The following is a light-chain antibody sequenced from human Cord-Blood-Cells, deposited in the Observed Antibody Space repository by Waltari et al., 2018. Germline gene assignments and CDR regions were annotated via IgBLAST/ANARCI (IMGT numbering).Light chain of an antibody. V-gene: IGLV2-14*01. CDR3: SSYTSSSTLVV. CDR1: SSDVGGYNY. CDR2: DVS. Sequence: QSALTQPASVSGSPGQSITISCTGTSSDVGGYNYVSWYQQHPGKAPKLMIYDVSNRASGVSNRFSGSKSGNTASPTISGLQAEDEADYYCSSYTSSSTLVVFGGGTKLTVL. J-gene: IGLJ2*01.